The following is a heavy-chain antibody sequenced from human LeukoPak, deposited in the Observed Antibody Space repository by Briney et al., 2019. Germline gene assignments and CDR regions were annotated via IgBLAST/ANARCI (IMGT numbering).Heavy chain of an antibody. D-gene: IGHD6-19*01. Sequence: GRSLRLSCGASGFKFEHYAMHWVRQAPGKGLEWVSGISWNGDTIGYADSVKGRFTIFRDNAKNSLYLQMNSLRAEDTALYYCAKGAVAVFSNWFDPWGQGTLVTVSS. CDR3: AKGAVAVFSNWFDP. J-gene: IGHJ5*02. CDR2: ISWNGDTI. CDR1: GFKFEHYA. V-gene: IGHV3-9*01.